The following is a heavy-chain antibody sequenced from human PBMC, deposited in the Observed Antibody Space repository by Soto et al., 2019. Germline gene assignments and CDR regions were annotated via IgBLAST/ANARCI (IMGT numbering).Heavy chain of an antibody. CDR3: ARDDYGLDV. CDR1: GFIVSSNY. CDR2: IYSGGNT. Sequence: GGSLRLSCAASGFIVSSNYMSWVRQAPGKGLEWVSVIYSGGNTYYADSVKGRFTISGDNSKNTLYLQMNSLTAEDTAVYYCARDDYGLDVWGQGTTVTVSS. J-gene: IGHJ6*02. V-gene: IGHV3-53*01.